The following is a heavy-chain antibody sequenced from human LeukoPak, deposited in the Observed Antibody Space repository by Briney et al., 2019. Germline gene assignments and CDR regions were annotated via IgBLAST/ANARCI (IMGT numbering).Heavy chain of an antibody. CDR1: GFTVSSNY. V-gene: IGHV3-53*01. Sequence: SGGSLRLSCAASGFTVSSNYMSWVRQAPGKGLEWVSVIYSGGSTYYADSVKGRFTISRDNSKNTLYLQMNSLRAEDTAVYYCAKGHRSGGTCYYDYWGQGTLVTVSS. CDR2: IYSGGST. D-gene: IGHD2-15*01. J-gene: IGHJ4*02. CDR3: AKGHRSGGTCYYDY.